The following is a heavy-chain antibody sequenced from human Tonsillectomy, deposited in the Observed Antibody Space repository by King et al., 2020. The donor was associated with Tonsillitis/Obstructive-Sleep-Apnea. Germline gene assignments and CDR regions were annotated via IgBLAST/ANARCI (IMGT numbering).Heavy chain of an antibody. CDR2: ISSSSSYI. V-gene: IGHV3-21*01. Sequence: VQLVESGGGLVKPGGSLRLSCAASGFTFSSYSMNWVRQAPGKGLEWVSSISSSSSYIYYADSVKGRFTISRDNAKNSLYLQMNSLRAEDTAVYYCAGLWDVVPADFDTWGQGTLVTVSS. J-gene: IGHJ5*02. CDR1: GFTFSSYS. CDR3: AGLWDVVPADFDT. D-gene: IGHD2-2*01.